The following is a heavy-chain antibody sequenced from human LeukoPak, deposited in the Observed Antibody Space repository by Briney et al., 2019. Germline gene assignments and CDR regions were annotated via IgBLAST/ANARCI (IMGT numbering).Heavy chain of an antibody. J-gene: IGHJ4*02. D-gene: IGHD1-26*01. CDR3: ASGSYHEH. CDR2: MSYDGSNK. Sequence: PGGSLRLTCAASGFTFSTSAMHWVRQAPGKGREWVAVMSYDGSNKYYADSVKGRLTISRDNSRNTLSLQMSSLRAEDTAVYYCASGSYHEHWGQGTLVTVSS. V-gene: IGHV3-30*15. CDR1: GFTFSTSA.